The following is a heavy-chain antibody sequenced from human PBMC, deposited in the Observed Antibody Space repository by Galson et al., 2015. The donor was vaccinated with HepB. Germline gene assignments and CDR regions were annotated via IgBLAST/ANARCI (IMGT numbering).Heavy chain of an antibody. V-gene: IGHV1-2*02. Sequence: SVKVSCKASGYTFTGYYMHWVRQAPGQGLEWMGWINPNSGGTNYAQKFQGRVTMTRDTSISTAYMELSRLRSDDTAVYYCARAPARGGAFDYWGQGTLVTVSS. CDR3: ARAPARGGAFDY. CDR2: INPNSGGT. D-gene: IGHD2-15*01. CDR1: GYTFTGYY. J-gene: IGHJ4*02.